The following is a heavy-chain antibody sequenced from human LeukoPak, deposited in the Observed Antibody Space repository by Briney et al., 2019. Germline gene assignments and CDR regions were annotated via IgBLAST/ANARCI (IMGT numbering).Heavy chain of an antibody. D-gene: IGHD3-22*01. CDR2: ISGSGGST. Sequence: GGSLRLSCAASGFTFSSYAMSWVRQAPGKGLEWVSAISGSGGSTYYADSVKGRFTISRDNSKNTLYLQMNSLRAEDTAVYYCAKAGRRITMIVVVIAFDYWGQGTLVTVSP. J-gene: IGHJ4*02. CDR1: GFTFSSYA. V-gene: IGHV3-23*01. CDR3: AKAGRRITMIVVVIAFDY.